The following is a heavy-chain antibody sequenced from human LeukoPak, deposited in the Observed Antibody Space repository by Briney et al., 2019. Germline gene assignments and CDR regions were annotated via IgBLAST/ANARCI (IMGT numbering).Heavy chain of an antibody. V-gene: IGHV3-23*01. CDR3: ARDRTRSVGSGLGRALMLVY. Sequence: GGSLRLSCTVSGFSFSGYAFTWVRQAPGKGLEFVSSISVTGSNIYYADSVKGRLTITRDNSKNTLDLRMNSLRSEDTAVYFCARDRTRSVGSGLGRALMLVYWGQGTLVTVSS. CDR2: ISVTGSNI. D-gene: IGHD6-6*01. J-gene: IGHJ4*02. CDR1: GFSFSGYA.